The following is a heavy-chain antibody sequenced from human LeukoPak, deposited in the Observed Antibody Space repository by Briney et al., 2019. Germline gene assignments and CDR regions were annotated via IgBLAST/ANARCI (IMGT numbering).Heavy chain of an antibody. CDR3: ARGHSIEPYYYYYYMDV. J-gene: IGHJ6*03. V-gene: IGHV4-34*01. CDR2: INHSGST. CDR1: GGSFSGYY. Sequence: PSETLSLTCAVYGGSFSGYYWSWLRQPPGKGLEWIGEINHSGSTNYNPSLKSRVTISVDTSKNQFSLKLSSVTAADTAVYYCARGHSIEPYYYYYYMDVWGKGTTVTVSS. D-gene: IGHD4-11*01.